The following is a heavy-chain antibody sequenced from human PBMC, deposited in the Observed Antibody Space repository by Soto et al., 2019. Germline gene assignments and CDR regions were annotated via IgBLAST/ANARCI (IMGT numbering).Heavy chain of an antibody. V-gene: IGHV1-2*04. J-gene: IGHJ6*02. CDR2: INPNSGGT. CDR1: GYTFTGYY. Sequence: QVQLVQSGAEVKKPGASVKVSCKASGYTFTGYYMHWVRQAPGQGLEWMGWINPNSGGTNYAQKFKGWVTMTRDTSISTAYMELSRLRSDDTAVYYCARESTHYYYYYGMDVWGQGTTVTVSS. CDR3: ARESTHYYYYYGMDV.